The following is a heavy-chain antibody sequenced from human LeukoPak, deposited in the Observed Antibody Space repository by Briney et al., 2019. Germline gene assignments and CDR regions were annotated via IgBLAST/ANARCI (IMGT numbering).Heavy chain of an antibody. CDR1: GFTFSNYW. Sequence: GGSLRLSCAASGFTFSNYWMSWVRQAPGKGLEWVANIKDDGSENNYVDSVRGRFTISRDNAKNSLYLQLSSLRAEDTAVYYCARDKWTPGYWGQGTLVTVSS. CDR3: ARDKWTPGY. J-gene: IGHJ4*02. D-gene: IGHD1-26*01. CDR2: IKDDGSEN. V-gene: IGHV3-7*01.